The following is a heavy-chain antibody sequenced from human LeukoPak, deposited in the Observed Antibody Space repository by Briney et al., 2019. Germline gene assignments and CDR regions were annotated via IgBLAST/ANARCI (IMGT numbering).Heavy chain of an antibody. CDR2: IYHSGST. Sequence: SQTLSLTCTVSGGSISSGGYYWGWLRQPPGKGLEWIGYIYHSGSTYYNPSLKSRVTISVDRSKNQFSLKLSSVTAADTAVYYCARGSLTGDFDYWGQGTLVTVSS. V-gene: IGHV4-30-2*01. J-gene: IGHJ4*02. CDR3: ARGSLTGDFDY. D-gene: IGHD3-10*01. CDR1: GGSISSGGYY.